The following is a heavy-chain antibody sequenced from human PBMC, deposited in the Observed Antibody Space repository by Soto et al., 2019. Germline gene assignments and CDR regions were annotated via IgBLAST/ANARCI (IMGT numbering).Heavy chain of an antibody. CDR3: ATDRRAYEAFDI. CDR2: FDPEDGET. D-gene: IGHD5-12*01. V-gene: IGHV1-24*01. J-gene: IGHJ3*02. CDR1: GYTLTELS. Sequence: GASVKVSCKVSGYTLTELSMHWLRQAPGKGLEWMGGFDPEDGETIYAQKFQGRVTMTEDTSTDTAYMELSSLRSEDTAVYYCATDRRAYEAFDIWGQGTMVTVSS.